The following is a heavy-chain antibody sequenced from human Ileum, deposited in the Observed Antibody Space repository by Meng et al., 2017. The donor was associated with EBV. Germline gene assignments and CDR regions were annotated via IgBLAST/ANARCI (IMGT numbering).Heavy chain of an antibody. D-gene: IGHD3-10*01. CDR1: KLPFKTYG. J-gene: IGHJ2*01. Sequence: QVQLVESGGGVFQPGRSLRLSWAAFKLPFKTYGMHWVRQAPGKGLEWVAVIWYDGSNKYYADSVRGRFTVTRDNSKNTLYLQMDSLRAEDTAVYYCARDIRSWYFDLWGRGTLVTVSS. CDR2: IWYDGSNK. V-gene: IGHV3-33*01. CDR3: ARDIRSWYFDL.